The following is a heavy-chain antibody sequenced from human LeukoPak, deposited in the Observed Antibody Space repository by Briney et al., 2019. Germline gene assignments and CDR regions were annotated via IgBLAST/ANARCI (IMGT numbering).Heavy chain of an antibody. CDR1: GYTFTGYY. V-gene: IGHV1-2*02. Sequence: ASEKVSCKASGYTFTGYYMHWVRQATGQGLEWMGWINPNSGGTNYAQKFPGRVTMTRDTSINTVYLEVTSPRPHDTAIYYCARRGVAASSDSCGQGTLVTVSS. CDR3: ARRGVAASSDS. J-gene: IGHJ4*02. D-gene: IGHD6-19*01. CDR2: INPNSGGT.